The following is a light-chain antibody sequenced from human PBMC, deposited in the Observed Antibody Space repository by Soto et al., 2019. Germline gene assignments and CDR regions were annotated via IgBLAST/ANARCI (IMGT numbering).Light chain of an antibody. CDR3: SSYTISSPYV. V-gene: IGLV2-14*01. Sequence: QSALTQPASVSGSPGQSITISCTGTSSDVGGYNYVSWYQQHPGKAPKLMIYEVSNRPSGVSNRFSGSKSGNTASLTISWLQAEDEADYYCSSYTISSPYVFGAGTTATVL. CDR2: EVS. J-gene: IGLJ1*01. CDR1: SSDVGGYNY.